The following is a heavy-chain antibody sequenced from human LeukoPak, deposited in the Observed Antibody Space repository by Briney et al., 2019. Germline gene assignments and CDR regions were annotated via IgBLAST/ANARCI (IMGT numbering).Heavy chain of an antibody. CDR1: GGSFSGYY. J-gene: IGHJ4*02. CDR3: ATARTEELTEIY. Sequence: PSETLSLTCAVYGGSFSGYYWSWIRQPPGKGLEWIGEINHSGSTNYNPSLKSRVTISVDTSKNQFSLKLSSVTAADTAVYYCATARTEELTEIYGGQGTLVTVSS. D-gene: IGHD1-26*01. CDR2: INHSGST. V-gene: IGHV4-34*01.